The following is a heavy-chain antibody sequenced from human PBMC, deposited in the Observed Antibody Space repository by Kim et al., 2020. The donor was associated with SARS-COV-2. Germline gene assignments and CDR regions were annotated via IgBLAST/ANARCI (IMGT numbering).Heavy chain of an antibody. D-gene: IGHD6-19*01. CDR3: ARDIAVAPRTFDI. V-gene: IGHV4-4*02. J-gene: IGHJ3*02. Sequence: YTPSLKGRVTISADKSKNQFSLKLSSVTAANTAVYYCARDIAVAPRTFDIWGQGTMVTVSS.